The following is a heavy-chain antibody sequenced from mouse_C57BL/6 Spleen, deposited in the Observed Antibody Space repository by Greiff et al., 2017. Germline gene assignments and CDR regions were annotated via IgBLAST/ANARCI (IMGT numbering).Heavy chain of an antibody. CDR2: IDPSDSET. D-gene: IGHD1-1*01. CDR1: GYTFTSYW. Sequence: VQLQQPGAELVRPGSSVKLSCKASGYTFTSYWMHWVKQRPIQGLEWIGNIDPSDSETHYNQKFKDKATLTVDKSSSTAYMQLSSLTSEDSAVYYCARLVYGSSYDYVDYWGQGTTLTVSS. V-gene: IGHV1-52*01. J-gene: IGHJ2*01. CDR3: ARLVYGSSYDYVDY.